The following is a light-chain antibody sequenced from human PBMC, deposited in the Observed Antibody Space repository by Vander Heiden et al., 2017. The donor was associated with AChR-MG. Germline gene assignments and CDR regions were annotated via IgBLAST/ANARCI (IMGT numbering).Light chain of an antibody. CDR3: AAWDDSLNGSWV. V-gene: IGLV1-44*01. CDR2: SNN. Sequence: QSLLNQPPSTSGTPGPRVTTPCSCSSANIRSNTVNWYQQHTGAAPKLLIYSNNQRPSGVPDRFSGSKSGTSAALAISGLQSEDEADYYCAAWDDSLNGSWVFGGGTKLTVL. J-gene: IGLJ3*02. CDR1: SANIRSNT.